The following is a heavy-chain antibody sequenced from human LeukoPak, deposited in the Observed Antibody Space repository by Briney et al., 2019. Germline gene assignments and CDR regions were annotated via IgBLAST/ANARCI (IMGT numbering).Heavy chain of an antibody. CDR3: SVMHRYYDGSGYWVQ. V-gene: IGHV3-30*03. Sequence: GRSLRLSCAASGFTFRTYGMNWVRQAPGKGLEWVAVISYDGSIEFYADSVRGRFTISRDNPRNMLYMEMNSLRAEDTAVYYCSVMHRYYDGSGYWVQWGQGTLVTVSS. CDR2: ISYDGSIE. CDR1: GFTFRTYG. D-gene: IGHD3-22*01. J-gene: IGHJ4*02.